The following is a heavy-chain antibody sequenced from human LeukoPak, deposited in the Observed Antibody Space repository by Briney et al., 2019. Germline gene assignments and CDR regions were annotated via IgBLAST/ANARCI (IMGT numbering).Heavy chain of an antibody. Sequence: VASVKVSCKASGYTFSGHYIHWVRQAPGQGLEWMGWINPNITTTNFAQKFQGRVTLTRDTSISTAYMDLTWLTSDDTAVYYCARGGTICSGSDCYLNWLDSWGQGTLVTVSS. CDR3: ARGGTICSGSDCYLNWLDS. D-gene: IGHD2-21*02. CDR2: INPNITTT. J-gene: IGHJ5*01. CDR1: GYTFSGHY. V-gene: IGHV1-2*02.